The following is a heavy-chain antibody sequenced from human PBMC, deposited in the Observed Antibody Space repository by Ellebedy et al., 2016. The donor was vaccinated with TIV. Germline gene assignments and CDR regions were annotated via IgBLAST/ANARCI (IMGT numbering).Heavy chain of an antibody. V-gene: IGHV1-46*04. J-gene: IGHJ4*02. Sequence: AASVKVSCKASGYTFSTYHMHWARQAPGQGLEWMGIINPSGASTIYSQKLQGRVTMTRDTSTNTVHMELSGLRSEDTAVYYCARDGGHDILTGLLEYWGQGTLVTVSS. CDR2: INPSGAST. CDR3: ARDGGHDILTGLLEY. CDR1: GYTFSTYH. D-gene: IGHD3-9*01.